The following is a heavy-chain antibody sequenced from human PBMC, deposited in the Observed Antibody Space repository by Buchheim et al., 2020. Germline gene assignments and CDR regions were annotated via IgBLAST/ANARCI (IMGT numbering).Heavy chain of an antibody. CDR2: ISSNSSYI. Sequence: EVQLVESGGGLVKPGGSLRLSCAASGFTFSSYSMNWVCQAPGKGLEWVSFISSNSSYIYYADSVKGRFTISRDNATKSLFPQMNSLRAEDTSVYYCAKDAVPAELTYNWFDPWGQGTL. CDR1: GFTFSSYS. CDR3: AKDAVPAELTYNWFDP. J-gene: IGHJ5*02. V-gene: IGHV3-21*01. D-gene: IGHD2-2*01.